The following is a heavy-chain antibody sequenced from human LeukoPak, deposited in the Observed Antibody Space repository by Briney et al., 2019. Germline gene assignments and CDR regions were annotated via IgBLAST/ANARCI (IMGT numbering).Heavy chain of an antibody. J-gene: IGHJ4*02. Sequence: ASVKVSCKTSGYTFTSYGISCVRQAPGQGLEWMGWISAYNGNTYYAQNLQDTVTMTTDTSTSTAYMELRSLRSDDTAVYYCARDSASSWYGNFDYWGQGTLVTVSS. D-gene: IGHD6-13*01. CDR1: GYTFTSYG. CDR3: ARDSASSWYGNFDY. V-gene: IGHV1-18*01. CDR2: ISAYNGNT.